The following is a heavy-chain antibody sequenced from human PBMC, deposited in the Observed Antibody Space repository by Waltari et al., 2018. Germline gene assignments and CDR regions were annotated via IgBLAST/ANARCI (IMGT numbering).Heavy chain of an antibody. Sequence: EEKVVESGGGLVQPGESLRLSCAASGFPSWNYRMHWVIQPPRRGLVWVSGNWSEESKTSYADCVKGRFTISRDNSKKTLYLQRKGLRVVDTAIYYCAKVAQRTYRSPVPGRDYYYGMDVWGQGTTFTVSS. J-gene: IGHJ6*02. CDR3: AKVAQRTYRSPVPGRDYYYGMDV. CDR1: GFPSWNYR. V-gene: IGHV3-74*01. CDR2: NWSEESKT. D-gene: IGHD1-1*01.